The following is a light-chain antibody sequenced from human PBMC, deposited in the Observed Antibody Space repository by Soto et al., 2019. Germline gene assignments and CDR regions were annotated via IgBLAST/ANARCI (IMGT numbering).Light chain of an antibody. CDR3: QQYVISAT. CDR1: QTISGNY. Sequence: EILLTQSPGTLSLSPGERATLSFRASQTISGNYLAWYQQKPGQAPRLLIYGASNRATGIPERFTGSGSGTDFTLTISRLETQDSAMYYCQQYVISATFGQGTRLEI. V-gene: IGKV3-20*01. CDR2: GAS. J-gene: IGKJ5*01.